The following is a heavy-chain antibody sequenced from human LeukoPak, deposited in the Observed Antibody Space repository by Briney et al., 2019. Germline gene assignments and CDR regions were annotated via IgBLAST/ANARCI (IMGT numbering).Heavy chain of an antibody. CDR3: ARDSKTLTTEPGHFDY. J-gene: IGHJ4*02. Sequence: SVKVSCMASGTFSTHALSWVRQAPGQGLEWMGRVIPMFDTVIYAQKFQDRVTITTDKSTSTAYMELSSLRSEDTAVYYCARDSKTLTTEPGHFDYWGQGTLVSVSP. CDR1: GTFSTHA. CDR2: VIPMFDTV. V-gene: IGHV1-69*05. D-gene: IGHD4-17*01.